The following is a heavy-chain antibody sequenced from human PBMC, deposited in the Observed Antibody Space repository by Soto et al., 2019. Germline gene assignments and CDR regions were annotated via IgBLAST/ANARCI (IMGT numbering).Heavy chain of an antibody. J-gene: IGHJ5*02. CDR1: GFAFSGSA. CDR2: IRSKGHNYAT. CDR3: TRDLFSYDYSGILWFDP. D-gene: IGHD3-16*01. Sequence: PGGSLRLSCAASGFAFSGSAMYWVRQASGKGPEWVGRIRSKGHNYATEYAASVKGRSTISRDDSKNTAYLQMNSLQTEDTAVYYCTRDLFSYDYSGILWFDPRGQGTLVTVSS. V-gene: IGHV3-73*01.